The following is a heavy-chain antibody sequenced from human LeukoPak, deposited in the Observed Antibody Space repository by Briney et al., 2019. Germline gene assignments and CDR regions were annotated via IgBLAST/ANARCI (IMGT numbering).Heavy chain of an antibody. CDR1: GGSISRTNYY. D-gene: IGHD3-3*01. J-gene: IGHJ4*02. V-gene: IGHV4-39*07. CDR2: IYHSGCT. CDR3: ARMGLLRFLEWFSDY. Sequence: SETLSLTCTVSGGSISRTNYYWGWIRQPPGKGLEWIGTIYHSGCTYYNPSLRSRVTISVDTSKNHFSLNLSSVTAADTAVYYCARMGLLRFLEWFSDYWGQGTLVTVSS.